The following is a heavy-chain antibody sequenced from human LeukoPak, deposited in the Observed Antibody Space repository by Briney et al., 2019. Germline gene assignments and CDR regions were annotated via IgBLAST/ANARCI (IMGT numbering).Heavy chain of an antibody. J-gene: IGHJ5*02. Sequence: GSLRLSCAASGFTFSSYWMSWVRQAPGKGLEWVANIKQDGSEKYYVDSVKGRFTISRDNAKNSLYLQMNSLRAEDTAVYYCARGGQYYYGSGGPGNWFDPWGQGTLVTVSS. CDR2: IKQDGSEK. CDR1: GFTFSSYW. CDR3: ARGGQYYYGSGGPGNWFDP. V-gene: IGHV3-7*01. D-gene: IGHD3-10*01.